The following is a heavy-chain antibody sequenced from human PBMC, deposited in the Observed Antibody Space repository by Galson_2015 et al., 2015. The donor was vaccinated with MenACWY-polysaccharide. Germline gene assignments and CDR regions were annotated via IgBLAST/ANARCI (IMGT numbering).Heavy chain of an antibody. CDR3: ARIRGSYGGSTTWYFDY. CDR1: GFSLSTSEVG. D-gene: IGHD1-26*01. Sequence: PAPVQPTQTLALTCTFSGFSLSTSEVGVAWVRQPPGKALEWLAIIYWDNDKRYSPSLRSRLTITKDPSKNQVVLIMTNMDPVDTATYYCARIRGSYGGSTTWYFDYWGQGTLVTVSS. CDR2: IYWDNDK. J-gene: IGHJ4*02. V-gene: IGHV2-5*02.